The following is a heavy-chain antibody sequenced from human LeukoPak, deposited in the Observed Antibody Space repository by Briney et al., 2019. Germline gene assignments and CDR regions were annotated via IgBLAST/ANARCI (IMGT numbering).Heavy chain of an antibody. Sequence: GRSLRLSCAASGFTFSSYGMHWVRQAPGKGLEWVAVVSHDGINKYHADSVMGRFTISRDNSKNTLFLQMNSLRAEDTAVYYCAREVYSSSWSYYFDYWGQGTLVTVSS. J-gene: IGHJ4*02. CDR3: AREVYSSSWSYYFDY. CDR2: VSHDGINK. D-gene: IGHD6-13*01. CDR1: GFTFSSYG. V-gene: IGHV3-30*03.